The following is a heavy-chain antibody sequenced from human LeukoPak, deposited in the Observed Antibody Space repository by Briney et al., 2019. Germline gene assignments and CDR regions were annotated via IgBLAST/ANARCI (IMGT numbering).Heavy chain of an antibody. CDR1: GFTFSDSA. J-gene: IGHJ4*02. CDR2: IRSKANSYAT. Sequence: GGSLRLSCAVSGFTFSDSAIHWVRQASGKGLEWVGRIRSKANSYATAYAASVKDRFTISRDDSKNTAYLQMNSLKTEDTAVYYCTRLDGGLDYWGRGTLVTVSS. V-gene: IGHV3-73*01. CDR3: TRLDGGLDY.